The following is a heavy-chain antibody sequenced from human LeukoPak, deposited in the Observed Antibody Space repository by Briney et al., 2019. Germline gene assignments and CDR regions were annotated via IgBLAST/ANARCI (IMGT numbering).Heavy chain of an antibody. V-gene: IGHV3-21*01. J-gene: IGHJ4*02. CDR2: ISSSSNYV. CDR1: GFTFSSYS. CDR3: ARVGIADYYFDY. D-gene: IGHD6-13*01. Sequence: GGSLRLSCAASGFTFSSYSMNWVRQAPGKGLEWVSSISSSSNYVYYADSVKGRFTISRDNAKNSLYLQMNSLRAEDTAVYYCARVGIADYYFDYWGQGTLVTVSS.